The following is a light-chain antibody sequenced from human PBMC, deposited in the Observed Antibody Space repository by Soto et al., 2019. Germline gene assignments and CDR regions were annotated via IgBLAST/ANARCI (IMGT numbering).Light chain of an antibody. J-gene: IGKJ4*01. CDR1: RSVSSY. Sequence: EIVLTQSPATLSLSPGERATLSCRASRSVSSYLAWYQQKPGQAPRLLIYDASNRATGIPARFRGSGSGTDFTLTISSLEPEDFAVYYCQQRSNWPLTFCGGTKVEIK. CDR2: DAS. CDR3: QQRSNWPLT. V-gene: IGKV3-11*01.